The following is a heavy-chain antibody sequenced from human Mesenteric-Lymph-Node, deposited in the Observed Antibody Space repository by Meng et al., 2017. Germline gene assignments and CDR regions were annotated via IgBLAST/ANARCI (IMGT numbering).Heavy chain of an antibody. V-gene: IGHV4-39*07. CDR3: AREIGARSGYIY. CDR1: GDSISTSPYY. D-gene: IGHD5-18*01. CDR2: FKYSGAT. Sequence: SETLSLTCSVSGDSISTSPYYWGWIRQSPGSGPEWLGSFKYSGATYYNPSLRSRVTISVDASKNQFSLRLTSVTAAETTMYYCAREIGARSGYIYWGQGTRVTVSS. J-gene: IGHJ4*03.